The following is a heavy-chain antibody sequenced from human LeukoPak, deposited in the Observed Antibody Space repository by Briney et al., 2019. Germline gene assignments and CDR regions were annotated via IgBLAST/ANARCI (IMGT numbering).Heavy chain of an antibody. CDR1: GFTFDDYG. CDR2: INWNGGST. D-gene: IGHD3-10*01. J-gene: IGHJ4*02. V-gene: IGHV3-20*04. Sequence: SGGSLRLSCAASGFTFDDYGMSWVRHATGKGLEWVSGINWNGGSTGYADSVKGRFTISRDNAKNSLYLQMNSLRAEDTALYYCARSLWFGETVGVYWGQGTLVTVSS. CDR3: ARSLWFGETVGVY.